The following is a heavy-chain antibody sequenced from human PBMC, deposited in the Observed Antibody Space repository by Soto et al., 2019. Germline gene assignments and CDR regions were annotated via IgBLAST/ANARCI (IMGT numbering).Heavy chain of an antibody. Sequence: SVKVSCEASGSTFSSYAISWVLQAPGQGLEWMGGIIPIFGTANYAQKFQGRVTITADESTSTAYMELSSLRSEDTAVYYCARSWGGIVVVPAAINGLWFDPWGQGTLVTVSS. CDR1: GSTFSSYA. V-gene: IGHV1-69*13. D-gene: IGHD2-2*02. CDR3: ARSWGGIVVVPAAINGLWFDP. CDR2: IIPIFGTA. J-gene: IGHJ5*02.